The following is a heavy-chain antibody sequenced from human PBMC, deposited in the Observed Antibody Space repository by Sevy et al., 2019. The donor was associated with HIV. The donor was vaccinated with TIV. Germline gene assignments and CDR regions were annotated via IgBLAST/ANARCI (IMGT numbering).Heavy chain of an antibody. J-gene: IGHJ6*02. CDR2: IYHSGST. V-gene: IGHV4-4*02. CDR1: GGSISSSNW. CDR3: ARELVTMVRGPIGLGMDV. Sequence: SETLSLTCAVSGGSISSSNWWSWVRQPPGKGLEWIGEIYHSGSTNYNPSLKSRVTISVDKSKNQFSLKLSSVTAADTAVYYCARELVTMVRGPIGLGMDVWGQGTTVTVSS. D-gene: IGHD3-10*01.